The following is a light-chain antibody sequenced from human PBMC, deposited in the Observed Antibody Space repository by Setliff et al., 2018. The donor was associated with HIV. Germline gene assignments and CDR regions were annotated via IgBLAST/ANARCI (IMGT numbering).Light chain of an antibody. J-gene: IGLJ1*01. CDR3: SSYTSTSTLCV. Sequence: QSVLTQAASVSGSPGQSTTMSCTGTRSDVGGYNYVSWYQQHPGKAPKLMIYDVSNRPSGVSNRFSGSKSGNTASLTISGLQAEDEADYYCSSYTSTSTLCVFGTGTKVTV. V-gene: IGLV2-14*03. CDR2: DVS. CDR1: RSDVGGYNY.